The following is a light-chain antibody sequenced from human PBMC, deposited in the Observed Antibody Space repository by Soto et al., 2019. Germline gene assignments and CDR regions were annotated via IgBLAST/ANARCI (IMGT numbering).Light chain of an antibody. CDR2: DVS. J-gene: IGLJ2*01. V-gene: IGLV2-8*01. Sequence: QSALTQPPSASGSPGQSVTISCTGTSSDIGTYNYVSWYQQHPGKAPKLLILDVSRRPSGVPDRSAGSKSGNTASLTVSGLQADDEADYYCCSYAGMNTFVFGGGTKLTVL. CDR1: SSDIGTYNY. CDR3: CSYAGMNTFV.